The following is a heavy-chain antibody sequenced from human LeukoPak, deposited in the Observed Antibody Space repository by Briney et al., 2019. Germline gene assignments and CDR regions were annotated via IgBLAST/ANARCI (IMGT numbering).Heavy chain of an antibody. J-gene: IGHJ5*02. D-gene: IGHD3-9*01. Sequence: SETLSLTCTVSGGSISSYYWSWTRQPPGKGLEWIGYVYYSGNTNYNPSLKSRVTISVDTSKNQFSLELSSVTAADTAVYYCARHHYDILTGYSQGWFDPWGQGTLVTVSS. CDR2: VYYSGNT. V-gene: IGHV4-59*08. CDR1: GGSISSYY. CDR3: ARHHYDILTGYSQGWFDP.